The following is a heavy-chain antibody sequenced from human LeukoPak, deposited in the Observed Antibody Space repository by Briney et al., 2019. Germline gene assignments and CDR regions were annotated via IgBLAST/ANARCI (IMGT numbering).Heavy chain of an antibody. D-gene: IGHD3-10*02. CDR3: AELGITMIGGV. V-gene: IGHV3-48*03. CDR2: ISSSGSTI. J-gene: IGHJ6*04. Sequence: GGSLRLSCAASGFTFSRYDMNWVRQAPGQGLEWVSSISSSGSTIYYADSVKGRFTISRDNAKNSLYLQMNSLRAEDTAVYYCAELGITMIGGVWGKGTTVTISS. CDR1: GFTFSRYD.